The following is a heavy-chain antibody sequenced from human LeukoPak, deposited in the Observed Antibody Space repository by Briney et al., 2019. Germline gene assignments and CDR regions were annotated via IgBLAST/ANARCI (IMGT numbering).Heavy chain of an antibody. V-gene: IGHV4-39*01. J-gene: IGHJ4*02. CDR2: IYYSGST. CDR3: ARHASKQYYYDSSGHPFDY. Sequence: PSEALSLTCTVSGGSISSSSYYWGWIRQPPGKGLEWIGSIYYSGSTYYNPSLKSRVTISVDTSKNQFSLKLSSVTAADTAVYYCARHASKQYYYDSSGHPFDYWGQGTLVTVS. CDR1: GGSISSSSYY. D-gene: IGHD3-22*01.